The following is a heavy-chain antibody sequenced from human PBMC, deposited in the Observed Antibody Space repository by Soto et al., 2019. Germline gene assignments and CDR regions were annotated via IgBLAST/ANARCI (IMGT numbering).Heavy chain of an antibody. CDR3: ARDNILWFGELLSDTKTYGMDV. CDR2: IIPIFGTA. V-gene: IGHV1-69*13. J-gene: IGHJ6*02. D-gene: IGHD3-10*01. CDR1: GGTFSSYA. Sequence: SVKVSCKASGGTFSSYAISWVRQAPGQGLEWMGGIIPIFGTANYAQKFQGRVTITADESTSTAYMELSSLRSEDAAVYYCARDNILWFGELLSDTKTYGMDVWGQGTTVTVSS.